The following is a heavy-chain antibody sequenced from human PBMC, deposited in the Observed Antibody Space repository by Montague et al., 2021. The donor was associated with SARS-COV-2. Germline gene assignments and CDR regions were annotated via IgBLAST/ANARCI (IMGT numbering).Heavy chain of an antibody. CDR2: IYWDDDK. D-gene: IGHD3-22*01. CDR3: AHRIVVFMGPVFDY. J-gene: IGHJ4*02. Sequence: PALVKPTQTLTLTCTFSGFSPSTSGVGVGWIRQPPGKALEWLALIYWDDDKRYSPSLKSRLTITKDTSKNQVVLTMTNMDPVDTATYYCAHRIVVFMGPVFDYWGQGTLVTVSS. CDR1: GFSPSTSGVG. V-gene: IGHV2-5*02.